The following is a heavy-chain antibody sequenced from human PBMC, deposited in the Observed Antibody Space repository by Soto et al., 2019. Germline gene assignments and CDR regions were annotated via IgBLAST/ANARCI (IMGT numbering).Heavy chain of an antibody. CDR2: IWYDGSNK. Sequence: PGGSLRLSCAASGFTFSSYGMHWVRQAPGKGLEWVAVIWYDGSNKYYADSVKGRFTISRDNSKNTLYLQMNSLRAEDTAVYYCARALSSGYSNFQHWGQGTLVTVSS. CDR1: GFTFSSYG. D-gene: IGHD3-22*01. J-gene: IGHJ1*01. V-gene: IGHV3-33*01. CDR3: ARALSSGYSNFQH.